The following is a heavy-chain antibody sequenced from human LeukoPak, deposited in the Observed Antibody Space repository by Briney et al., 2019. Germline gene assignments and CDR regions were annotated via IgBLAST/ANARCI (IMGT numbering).Heavy chain of an antibody. CDR2: ISAYNGNT. CDR3: ARDLWYGDYVA. D-gene: IGHD4-17*01. V-gene: IGHV1-18*01. Sequence: ASVKVSCKASGGTFSSYAISWVRQAPGQGLEWMGWISAYNGNTNYAQKLQGRVTMTTDTSTSTVYMELSSLRSEDTAVYYCARDLWYGDYVAWGQGTLVTVSS. CDR1: GGTFSSYA. J-gene: IGHJ5*02.